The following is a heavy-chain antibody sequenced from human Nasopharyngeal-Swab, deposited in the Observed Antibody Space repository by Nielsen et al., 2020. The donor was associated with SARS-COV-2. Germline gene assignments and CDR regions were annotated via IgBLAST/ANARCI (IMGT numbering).Heavy chain of an antibody. CDR1: GFTFNNYN. J-gene: IGHJ6*02. D-gene: IGHD3-3*01. CDR2: ISSSSSYI. CDR3: ARDGLDYDFWSAYFMDV. Sequence: GGSLRLSCAASGFTFNNYNFNWVRQAPGQGLEWVSSISSSSSYIYCADSVKGRFTISRDNAKNSLYLQMNSLRAEDTAVYYCARDGLDYDFWSAYFMDVWGQGTTVTVSS. V-gene: IGHV3-21*01.